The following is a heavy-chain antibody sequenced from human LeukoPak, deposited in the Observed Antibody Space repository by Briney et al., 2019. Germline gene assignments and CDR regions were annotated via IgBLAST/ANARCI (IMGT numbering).Heavy chain of an antibody. J-gene: IGHJ5*02. V-gene: IGHV4-59*01. CDR3: ARVELANWFDP. Sequence: PSETLSLTCTVSGGSISSYYWSWIRQPPGKGLEWIGYIYYSGSTNYNPSLKSRVTISVDTSKNQFSLKLSSVHAADTAVYYCARVELANWFDPWRQGTLVTVSS. CDR2: IYYSGST. D-gene: IGHD6-13*01. CDR1: GGSISSYY.